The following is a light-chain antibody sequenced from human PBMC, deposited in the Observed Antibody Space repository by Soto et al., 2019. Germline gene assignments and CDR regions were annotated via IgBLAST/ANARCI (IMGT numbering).Light chain of an antibody. CDR2: GAS. Sequence: DIQMTQSPSSLSASVGDRVTITCRASQNIRIYLNWFQQKPGKAPNLLIYGASSLQSGVPSRFSGSRSGTDFTLTINSLQPEDFAVYYCQQTYNSPLTFGQVTKVEMK. CDR3: QQTYNSPLT. V-gene: IGKV1-39*01. CDR1: QNIRIY. J-gene: IGKJ1*01.